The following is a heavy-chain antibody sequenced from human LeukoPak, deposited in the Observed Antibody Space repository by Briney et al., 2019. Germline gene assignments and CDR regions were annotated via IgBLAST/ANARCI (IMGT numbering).Heavy chain of an antibody. CDR2: INWNGGST. J-gene: IGHJ4*02. D-gene: IGHD3-9*01. CDR1: GFTFDDYG. CDR3: ARGAGGRYYDILTGYYFFDY. Sequence: GGSLRLSCAASGFTFDDYGMSWVRQAPGKGLEWVSGINWNGGSTGYADSVKGRFTISRDNAKNSLYLQMNSLRAEDTALYYCARGAGGRYYDILTGYYFFDYWGQGTLVTVSS. V-gene: IGHV3-20*04.